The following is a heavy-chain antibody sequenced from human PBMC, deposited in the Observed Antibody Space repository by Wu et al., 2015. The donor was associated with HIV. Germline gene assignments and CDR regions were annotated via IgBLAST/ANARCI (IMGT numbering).Heavy chain of an antibody. CDR3: ARALGYCSSTSCFPTPLYFDY. D-gene: IGHD2-2*01. CDR2: VNPNSGGT. Sequence: AEVKKPGASVKVSCKASGFTFNNKYIHWVRQAPGQGLEWMGWVNPNSGGTNYAQKFQGRVTMTRDTSISTAYMELSRLRSDDTAVYYCARALGYCSSTSCFPTPLYFDYWGQGTLVTVSS. V-gene: IGHV1-2*02. J-gene: IGHJ4*02. CDR1: GFTFNNKY.